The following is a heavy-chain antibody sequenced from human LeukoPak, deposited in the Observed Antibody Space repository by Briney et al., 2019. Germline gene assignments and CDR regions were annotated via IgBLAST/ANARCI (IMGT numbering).Heavy chain of an antibody. Sequence: GESLKISCKGSGYSFPNYWIGWVRLMPGKGLEWMGIIYPGDSDTRYSPSFQGQVTISADKSISTAYLQWSSLRASDTAIYYCARRGYCSGENCHSNGFDIWGQGTMVTVSS. CDR3: ARRGYCSGENCHSNGFDI. V-gene: IGHV5-51*01. J-gene: IGHJ3*02. CDR2: IYPGDSDT. D-gene: IGHD2-15*01. CDR1: GYSFPNYW.